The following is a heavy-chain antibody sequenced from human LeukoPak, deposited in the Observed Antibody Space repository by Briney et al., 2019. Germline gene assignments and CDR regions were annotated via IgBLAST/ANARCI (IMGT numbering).Heavy chain of an antibody. Sequence: GGSLKLSCAASGFTFSGSAMHWVRQASGRGLEWVGRIRTKTNNYATAYAASVNGRFTVSRDDSKNTAYLQMNSLRTADTAIYYCMSMSVQNCFGDCYGRSWGQGTLVTVSS. CDR2: IRTKTNNYAT. D-gene: IGHD2-21*01. V-gene: IGHV3-73*01. CDR1: GFTFSGSA. J-gene: IGHJ4*02. CDR3: MSMSVQNCFGDCYGRS.